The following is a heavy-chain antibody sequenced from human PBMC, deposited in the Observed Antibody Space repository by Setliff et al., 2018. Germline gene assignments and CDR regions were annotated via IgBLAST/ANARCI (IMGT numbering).Heavy chain of an antibody. CDR2: ILDDGVKK. CDR1: GFTFSTYR. J-gene: IGHJ5*01. CDR3: ARDRGGTNPWFDS. V-gene: IGHV3-30*03. Sequence: SLRLSCAASGFTFSTYRMHWVRQAPGKGLEWVAVILDDGVKKYHADSVKGRFTISRDNSKNTLYLQMNSLRAEDTAVYYCARDRGGTNPWFDSWGQGTLVTVSS. D-gene: IGHD3-10*01.